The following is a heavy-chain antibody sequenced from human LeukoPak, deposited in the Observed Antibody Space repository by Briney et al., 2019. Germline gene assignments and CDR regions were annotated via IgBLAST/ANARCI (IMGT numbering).Heavy chain of an antibody. D-gene: IGHD3-10*01. J-gene: IGHJ4*02. V-gene: IGHV3-7*03. Sequence: QTGGSLRLSCTASGFTFGTYWMTWVRQAPGRGLEWVANIKVDGSEKYYVDSVKGRFTISRDNAKNSLYLQMNSLRAEDTALYYCAKDPGPYITMVRGLDYWGQGTLVTVSS. CDR2: IKVDGSEK. CDR1: GFTFGTYW. CDR3: AKDPGPYITMVRGLDY.